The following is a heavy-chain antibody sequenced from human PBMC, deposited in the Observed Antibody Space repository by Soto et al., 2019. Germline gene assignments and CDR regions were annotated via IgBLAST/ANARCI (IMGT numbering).Heavy chain of an antibody. V-gene: IGHV4-59*01. D-gene: IGHD4-17*01. CDR3: ARFVYGPYYYGMDV. J-gene: IGHJ6*02. Sequence: CTVSGGSISSYYWSWIRQPPGKGLEWIGYIYYSGSTNYNPSLKSRVTISVDTSKNQFSLKLSSVTAADTAVYYCARFVYGPYYYGMDVWGQGTTVTVSS. CDR1: GGSISSYY. CDR2: IYYSGST.